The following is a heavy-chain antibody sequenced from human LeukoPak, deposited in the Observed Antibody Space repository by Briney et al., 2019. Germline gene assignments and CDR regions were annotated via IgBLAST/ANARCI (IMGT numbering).Heavy chain of an antibody. V-gene: IGHV4-39*01. CDR2: IYYSGST. D-gene: IGHD6-6*01. J-gene: IGHJ4*02. Sequence: SPSETLSLTCTVSGGSISSSSYYWGWIRQPPGKGLEWIGSIYYSGSTYYNPSLKSRVTISVDTSKNQFSPKLSSVTAADTAVYYCARHFDSSSPSFDYWGQGTLVTVSS. CDR1: GGSISSSSYY. CDR3: ARHFDSSSPSFDY.